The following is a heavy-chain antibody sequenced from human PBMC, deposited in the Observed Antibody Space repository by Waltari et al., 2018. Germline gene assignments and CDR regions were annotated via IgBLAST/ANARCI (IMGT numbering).Heavy chain of an antibody. D-gene: IGHD3-9*01. CDR3: ARSERPTRYFDWSPWDY. V-gene: IGHV2-70*01. Sequence: QVTLRESGPALVKPTQTLTLTCTFSGFSLSTSGMCVSWIRQPPGKALEWLALIDWDDDKYYSTSLKTRLTISKDTSKNQVVLTMTNMDPVDTATYYCARSERPTRYFDWSPWDYWGQGTLVTVSS. CDR1: GFSLSTSGMC. CDR2: IDWDDDK. J-gene: IGHJ4*02.